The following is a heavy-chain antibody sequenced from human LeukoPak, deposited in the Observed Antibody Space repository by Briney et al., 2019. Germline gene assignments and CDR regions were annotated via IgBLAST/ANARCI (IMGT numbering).Heavy chain of an antibody. CDR1: GFTISSYA. CDR2: ISGSGGST. V-gene: IGHV3-23*01. J-gene: IGHJ4*02. Sequence: GGSLRLSCAASGFTISSYAINWVRQAPGQGLEWVSGISGSGGSTYYADPVKGRFTISRDNSKNTLYLQMNSLRAEDTAVYYCAKGASYAMIAPYLDYWGQGTLVTVSS. CDR3: AKGASYAMIAPYLDY. D-gene: IGHD3-22*01.